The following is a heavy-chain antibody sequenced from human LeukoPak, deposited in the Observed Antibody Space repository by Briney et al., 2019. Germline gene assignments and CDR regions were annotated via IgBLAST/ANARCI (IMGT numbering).Heavy chain of an antibody. CDR2: IGGSGGGTT. CDR3: AKGMKYNDY. Sequence: GGSLRLSCAASGFTFSSYGMHWVRQAPGKRLEWVSAIGGSGGGTTSYADSVKGRFTISRDNSKNTLYLQMNSLRAEDTAVYYCAKGMKYNDYWGQGTLVTVSS. CDR1: GFTFSSYG. J-gene: IGHJ4*02. V-gene: IGHV3-23*01. D-gene: IGHD1-1*01.